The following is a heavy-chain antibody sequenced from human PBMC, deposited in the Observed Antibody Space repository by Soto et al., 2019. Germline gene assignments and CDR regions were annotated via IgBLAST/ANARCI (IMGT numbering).Heavy chain of an antibody. CDR1: GGTFSSYA. CDR3: ARFFQDSSGWSYYYYYGMDV. J-gene: IGHJ6*02. Sequence: SVKVSCKASGGTFSSYAISWVRQAPGQGLEWMGGIIPIFGTANYAQKFQGRVTITADESTSTAYMELRSLRSDDTAVYYCARFFQDSSGWSYYYYYGMDVWGQGTTVTVPS. V-gene: IGHV1-69*13. D-gene: IGHD6-19*01. CDR2: IIPIFGTA.